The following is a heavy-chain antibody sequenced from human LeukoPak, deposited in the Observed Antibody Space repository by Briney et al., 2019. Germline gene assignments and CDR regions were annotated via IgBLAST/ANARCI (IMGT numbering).Heavy chain of an antibody. CDR2: IYYSGST. CDR1: GDSISSYY. V-gene: IGHV4-59*01. J-gene: IGHJ4*02. CDR3: ARVRVSGVAVAYPQCFDY. Sequence: SETLSLTCTVSGDSISSYYWSRIRQPPGKGLEWIWYIYYSGSTNYNPSLKSRVTISVDPSKNQFSLKLSSVTAADTAVYYCARVRVSGVAVAYPQCFDYWGQGTLVTVSS. D-gene: IGHD6-19*01.